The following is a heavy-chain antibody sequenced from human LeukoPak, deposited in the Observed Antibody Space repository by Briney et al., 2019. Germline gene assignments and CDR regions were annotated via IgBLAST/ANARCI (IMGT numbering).Heavy chain of an antibody. CDR1: RFSLCSYV. J-gene: IGHJ4*02. D-gene: IGHD2/OR15-2a*01. CDR3: AKRGVVIRAVLVGGFHKEAYYFDS. V-gene: IGHV3-23*01. CDR2: IVASGADT. Sequence: GGCLRVSCEHSRFSLCSYVITWVRQAPGGGVYWGSVIVASGADTYYADSVKSRFTISRDTPKNTLYLQMSRLRAQDTAVYFCAKRGVVIRAVLVGGFHKEAYYFDSWGQGALVTVSS.